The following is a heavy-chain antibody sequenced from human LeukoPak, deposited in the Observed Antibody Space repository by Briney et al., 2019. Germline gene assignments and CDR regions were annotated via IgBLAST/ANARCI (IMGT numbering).Heavy chain of an antibody. V-gene: IGHV3-9*01. Sequence: GRSLRLSCVASGFTLRNYAMHWVRQVPGKGLEWVSGISFNSDRIDYADSVKGRFTISRDNANNTLYLQMNSLTTEDTAGYFCAKAKGFAAMYYFDYWGQGALVTVSS. CDR3: AKAKGFAAMYYFDY. D-gene: IGHD3-10*01. CDR1: GFTLRNYA. CDR2: ISFNSDRI. J-gene: IGHJ4*02.